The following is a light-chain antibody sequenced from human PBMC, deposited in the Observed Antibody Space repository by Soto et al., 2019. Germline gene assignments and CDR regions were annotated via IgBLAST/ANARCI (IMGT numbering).Light chain of an antibody. J-gene: IGLJ1*01. Sequence: QSVLTLPPSVSGAPGQRVTISCTGSSSNIGAGYDVHWYQQLPGTAPKLLIYGNSNRPSGVPDRFSGSKSGTSASLAITGIQAEDEADYYCQSYDSSMSGPYVFGTGTKVTVL. CDR3: QSYDSSMSGPYV. V-gene: IGLV1-40*01. CDR2: GNS. CDR1: SSNIGAGYD.